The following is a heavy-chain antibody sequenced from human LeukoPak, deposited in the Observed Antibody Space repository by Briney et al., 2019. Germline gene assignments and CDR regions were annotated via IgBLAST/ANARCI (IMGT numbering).Heavy chain of an antibody. CDR3: AVSVRFERVWHYFNN. V-gene: IGHV3-23*01. D-gene: IGHD3-9*01. CDR2: ISESGAIT. Sequence: GGSLRLSCAASGFTFSSYAMNWVRQAPGKGLKWVSGISESGAITHYADSVKGRFTISRDNSKTTVFLQMNSLRAEDTAVYYCAVSVRFERVWHYFNNWGQGTQVTVSS. CDR1: GFTFSSYA. J-gene: IGHJ4*02.